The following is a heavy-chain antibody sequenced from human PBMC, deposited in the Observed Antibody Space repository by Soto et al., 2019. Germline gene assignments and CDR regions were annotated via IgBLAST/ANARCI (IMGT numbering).Heavy chain of an antibody. V-gene: IGHV3-23*01. J-gene: IGHJ6*02. D-gene: IGHD5-18*01. CDR2: ISGSGGST. Sequence: GGSLRLSCAASGFTFSSYAMSWVRQAPGKGLEWVSAISGSGGSTYYADSVKGRFTISRDNSKNTLYLQMNSLRAEDTAVYYCAKDQNWLQPRVVTLDVWGQGTTVTVSS. CDR3: AKDQNWLQPRVVTLDV. CDR1: GFTFSSYA.